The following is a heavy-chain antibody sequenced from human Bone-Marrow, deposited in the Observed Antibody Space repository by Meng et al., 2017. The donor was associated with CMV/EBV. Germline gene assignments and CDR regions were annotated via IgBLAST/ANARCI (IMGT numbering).Heavy chain of an antibody. Sequence: SCGFISSGGYYRGWSRQHPGKGVEWVEIIDCGGSTYYNPSVKSRVTISVDKSKNQFDVKLSSVTAADTAVYYCARSTPDDRSGYLGYWGQGTLVTVSS. CDR1: CGFISSGGYY. CDR2: IDCGGST. J-gene: IGHJ4*02. D-gene: IGHD3-22*01. V-gene: IGHV4-31*02. CDR3: ARSTPDDRSGYLGY.